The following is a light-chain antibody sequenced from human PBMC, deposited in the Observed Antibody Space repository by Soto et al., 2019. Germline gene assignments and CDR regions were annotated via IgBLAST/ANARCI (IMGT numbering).Light chain of an antibody. CDR1: SSNIGSNT. J-gene: IGLJ3*02. Sequence: QSVLTQPPSASGTPGQRVTISCSGSSSNIGSNTVNWYQHLPGTAPKLLIFSNNQRPSGVPDRFSGDKSGTSASLAISGLQSEDEADYYCAAWDDSLNGWVFGGGTKLTVL. CDR3: AAWDDSLNGWV. CDR2: SNN. V-gene: IGLV1-44*01.